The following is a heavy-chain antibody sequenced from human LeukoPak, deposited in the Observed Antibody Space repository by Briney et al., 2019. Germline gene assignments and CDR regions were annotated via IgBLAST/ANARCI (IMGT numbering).Heavy chain of an antibody. CDR2: IYTSGST. CDR3: ARAEGYCSTTSCYTFDP. Sequence: SETLSLTCTVSGGSISSYYWSWIRQPAGKGLEWIGRIYTSGSTNYNPSLKSRVTMSVDTSKNQFSLKLSSVTAADTAVYYCARAEGYCSTTSCYTFDPWGQGTLVTVSS. J-gene: IGHJ5*02. D-gene: IGHD2-2*02. CDR1: GGSISSYY. V-gene: IGHV4-4*07.